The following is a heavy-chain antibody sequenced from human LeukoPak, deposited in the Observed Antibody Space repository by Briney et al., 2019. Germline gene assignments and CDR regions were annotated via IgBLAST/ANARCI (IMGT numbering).Heavy chain of an antibody. J-gene: IGHJ6*02. Sequence: PGGSLRLSCAASGFTFTTYWMHWVRQATGKGLVWVSHINSDGSITSYADSVKGRVTISRDNAKNTLYLQMNSLRAEDTAVYYCARDAVDTANAVWGQGTTVTVSS. CDR2: INSDGSIT. CDR3: ARDAVDTANAV. CDR1: GFTFTTYW. D-gene: IGHD5-18*01. V-gene: IGHV3-74*01.